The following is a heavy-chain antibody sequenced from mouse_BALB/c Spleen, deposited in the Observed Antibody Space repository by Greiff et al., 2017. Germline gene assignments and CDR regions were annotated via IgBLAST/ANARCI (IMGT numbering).Heavy chain of an antibody. V-gene: IGHV1S22*01. CDR3: ARWLYGRDYAMDY. CDR2: IYPGSGST. Sequence: LQQPGSELVRPGASVKLSCKASGYTFTSYWMHWVKQRPGQGLEWIGNIYPGSGSTNYDEKFKSKATLTVDTSSSTAYMQLSSLTSEDSAVYYCARWLYGRDYAMDYWGQGTSVTVSS. CDR1: GYTFTSYW. D-gene: IGHD2-1*01. J-gene: IGHJ4*01.